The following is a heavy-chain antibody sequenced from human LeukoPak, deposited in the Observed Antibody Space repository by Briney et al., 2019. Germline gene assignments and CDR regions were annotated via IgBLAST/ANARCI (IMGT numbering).Heavy chain of an antibody. D-gene: IGHD5-12*01. CDR2: ISSSSNYI. CDR3: AREGYGY. CDR1: GFTFSSYT. Sequence: GGSLRLSCAASGFTFSSYTMNWVRQAPGKGLEWVSSISSSSNYIHYAASVKGRITISRDNAKNSLYLQMNSLRGEDTAVYYCAREGYGYWGQGSLVTVSS. V-gene: IGHV3-21*01. J-gene: IGHJ4*02.